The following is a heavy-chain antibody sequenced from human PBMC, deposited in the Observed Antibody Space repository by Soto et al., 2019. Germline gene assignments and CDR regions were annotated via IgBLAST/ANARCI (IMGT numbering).Heavy chain of an antibody. CDR2: INPNSGGT. CDR1: GYALTGYY. V-gene: IGHV1-2*02. D-gene: IGHD3-16*01. Sequence: VLVKVSCKASGYALTGYYMHWVRQAPGQGLEWMGWINPNSGGTNYAQKLQGRVTMTRDTSISTAYMELSRLRSDDTAVYYCARDLGIPFFDYWGQGTLLTVSS. J-gene: IGHJ4*02. CDR3: ARDLGIPFFDY.